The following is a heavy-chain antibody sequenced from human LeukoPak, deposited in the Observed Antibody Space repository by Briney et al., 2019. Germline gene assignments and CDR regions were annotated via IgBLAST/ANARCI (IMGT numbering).Heavy chain of an antibody. V-gene: IGHV1-69*13. CDR3: ARALYCYDSSGSPGGY. Sequence: SVKVSCKASGGTFSSYAISWVRQAPGQGLEWMGGIIPIFGTANYAQKFQGRVTITADESTSTAYMELSSLRSEDTAVYYCARALYCYDSSGSPGGYWGQGTLVTVSS. CDR1: GGTFSSYA. J-gene: IGHJ4*02. CDR2: IIPIFGTA. D-gene: IGHD3-22*01.